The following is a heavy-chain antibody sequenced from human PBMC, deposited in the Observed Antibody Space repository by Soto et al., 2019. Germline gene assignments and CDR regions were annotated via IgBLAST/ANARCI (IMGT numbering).Heavy chain of an antibody. J-gene: IGHJ4*02. CDR2: AHHSGRT. CDR3: ARSEATGLDH. V-gene: IGHV4-4*02. Sequence: QVQLQESGPGLVKPSGTLSLTCTVSGGSMTSSNWWNWVRQSPGKGLEWIGEAHHSGRTNYNPSLKSRVTISVDKSKNHFSLKLSSVNAADTAVYYCARSEATGLDHWGQGTLVTVSS. CDR1: GGSMTSSNW.